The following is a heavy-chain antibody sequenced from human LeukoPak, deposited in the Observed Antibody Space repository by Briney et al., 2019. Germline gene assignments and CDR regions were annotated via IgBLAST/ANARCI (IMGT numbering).Heavy chain of an antibody. CDR3: ARACSSTSCLNGYYYYCYMDV. CDR2: IYTSGST. D-gene: IGHD2-2*01. Sequence: SETLSLTCTVSGGSISSYYWSWIRQPAGKGLEWIGRIYTSGSTNYNPSLKSRVTMSVDTSKNQFSLKLSSVTAADTAVYYCARACSSTSCLNGYYYYCYMDVWGRGTTVTVSS. V-gene: IGHV4-4*07. CDR1: GGSISSYY. J-gene: IGHJ6*03.